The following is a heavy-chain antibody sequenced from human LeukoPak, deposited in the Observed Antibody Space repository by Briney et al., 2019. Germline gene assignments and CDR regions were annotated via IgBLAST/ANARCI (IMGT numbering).Heavy chain of an antibody. V-gene: IGHV4-59*01. D-gene: IGHD7-27*01. CDR1: GGSISSYY. Sequence: SETLSLTCTVSGGSISSYYWSWIRQSPGKGLEYIGYIYYSGSTSYNPSLKTRIIMSLDTSKNQFSLKLSSATAADTAVYYCARWGRPNFDYWGQGTLVTVSS. J-gene: IGHJ4*02. CDR2: IYYSGST. CDR3: ARWGRPNFDY.